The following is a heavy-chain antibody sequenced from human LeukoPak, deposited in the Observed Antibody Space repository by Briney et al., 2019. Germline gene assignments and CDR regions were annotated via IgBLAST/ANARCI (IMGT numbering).Heavy chain of an antibody. D-gene: IGHD3-9*01. CDR2: ISWNSGNI. V-gene: IGHV3-9*01. J-gene: IGHJ4*02. Sequence: GGSRKLSCAASGFTFDDYAMHWVRQAPEKGVEWVSGISWNSGNIGYADSVKGRFTISRDDAKNSLYLQMHSLRAEDTALYYCAKATYYDILTGNFDYWGQGTLVTVST. CDR3: AKATYYDILTGNFDY. CDR1: GFTFDDYA.